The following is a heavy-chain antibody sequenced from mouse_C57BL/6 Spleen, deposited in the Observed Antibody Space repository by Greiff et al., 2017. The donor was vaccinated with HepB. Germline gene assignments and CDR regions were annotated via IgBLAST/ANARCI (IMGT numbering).Heavy chain of an antibody. Sequence: EVQVVESGGGLVQPKGSLKLSCAASGFTFNTYAMHWVRQAPVKGLEWVARIRSKSSNYATYYADSVKDRFTISRDDSQSMLYLQMNNLKTEDTAMYYCVRDAYYSNPAWFAYWGQGTLVTVSA. CDR1: GFTFNTYA. V-gene: IGHV10-3*01. J-gene: IGHJ3*01. D-gene: IGHD2-5*01. CDR2: IRSKSSNYAT. CDR3: VRDAYYSNPAWFAY.